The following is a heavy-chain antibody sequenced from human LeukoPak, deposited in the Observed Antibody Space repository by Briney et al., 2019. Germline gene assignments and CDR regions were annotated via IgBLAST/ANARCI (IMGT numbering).Heavy chain of an antibody. CDR3: ASTSAYYDILTGLRSPDYYYYMDV. CDR1: GYTFTGYY. J-gene: IGHJ6*03. V-gene: IGHV1-2*02. CDR2: INPNSGGT. Sequence: GASVKVSCKASGYTFTGYYMHWVRQAPGQGLEWMGWINPNSGGTNYAQKFQGRVTMTRDTSISTAYMELSRLRSDDTAVYYCASTSAYYDILTGLRSPDYYYYMDVWGKGTTVTVPS. D-gene: IGHD3-9*01.